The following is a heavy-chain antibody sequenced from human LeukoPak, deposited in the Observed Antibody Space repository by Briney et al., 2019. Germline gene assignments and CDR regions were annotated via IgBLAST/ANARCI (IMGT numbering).Heavy chain of an antibody. CDR2: MSGSGGST. Sequence: PGGSLRLSCAASGFTFSSYAMSWVRQAPGKGLEGVSAMSGSGGSTYYADSVKGRFTISRDNSKNTLYLQMTSLRAEDTAVYYCAKADPELVGEDSGDYWGQGTLVTVSS. CDR1: GFTFSSYA. D-gene: IGHD3-16*01. J-gene: IGHJ4*02. V-gene: IGHV3-23*01. CDR3: AKADPELVGEDSGDY.